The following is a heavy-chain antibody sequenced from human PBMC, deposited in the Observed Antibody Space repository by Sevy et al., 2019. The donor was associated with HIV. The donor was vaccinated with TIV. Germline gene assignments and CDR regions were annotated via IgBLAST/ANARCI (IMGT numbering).Heavy chain of an antibody. CDR1: GFTFSSYG. J-gene: IGHJ4*02. V-gene: IGHV3-33*01. D-gene: IGHD5-18*01. CDR3: ARGLLGDSYAYAALGY. Sequence: GGSLRLSCAASGFTFSSYGMHWVRQAPGKGMEWVAAIWYDGSNKYYADSVKGRFTISRDNSNNTLYLQLNSLRAEDTALYYCARGLLGDSYAYAALGYWGQGTLVTVSS. CDR2: IWYDGSNK.